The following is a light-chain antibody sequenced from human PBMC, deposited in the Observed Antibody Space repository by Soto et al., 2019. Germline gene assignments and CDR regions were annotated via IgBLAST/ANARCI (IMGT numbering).Light chain of an antibody. CDR3: HQCSIYPWT. CDR2: KAS. CDR1: QSISSW. V-gene: IGKV1-5*03. Sequence: DIQMTQSPSTLSASVGDRVTITCRASQSISSWLAWYQQKPGKAPKLLIYKASSLQSGVPSRFSGSGSETEFTLTTSSLQPDDFVAYYCHQCSIYPWTFGQGTKVEIK. J-gene: IGKJ1*01.